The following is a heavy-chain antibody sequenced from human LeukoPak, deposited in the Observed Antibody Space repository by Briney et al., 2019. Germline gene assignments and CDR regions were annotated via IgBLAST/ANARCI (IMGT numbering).Heavy chain of an antibody. V-gene: IGHV1-8*01. CDR3: ARGPSLNYDFWSGYYRRGNNWFDP. CDR1: GYTFTSYD. CDR2: MNPNSGNT. D-gene: IGHD3-3*01. Sequence: ASVKVSCKASGYTFTSYDINWVRQATGQGLEWMGWMNPNSGNTGYAQKFQGRVTMTRNTSISTVYMELSSLRSEDTAVYYCARGPSLNYDFWSGYYRRGNNWFDPWGQGTLVTVSS. J-gene: IGHJ5*02.